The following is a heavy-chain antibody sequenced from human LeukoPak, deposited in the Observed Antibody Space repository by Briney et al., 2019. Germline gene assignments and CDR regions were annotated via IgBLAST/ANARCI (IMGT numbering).Heavy chain of an antibody. CDR1: GGSFSGYY. CDR3: AGGRGSSWPTIFDY. Sequence: SETLSLTCAVYGGSFSGYYWSWIRQPPGKGLEWIGEINHSGSTNYNPSLKSRVTISVDTSKNQFSLKLSSVTAADTAVYYCAGGRGSSWPTIFDYWGQGTLVTVSS. D-gene: IGHD6-13*01. V-gene: IGHV4-34*01. J-gene: IGHJ4*02. CDR2: INHSGST.